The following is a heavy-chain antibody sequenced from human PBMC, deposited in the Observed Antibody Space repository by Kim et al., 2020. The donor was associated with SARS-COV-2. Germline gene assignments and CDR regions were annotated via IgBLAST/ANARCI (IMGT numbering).Heavy chain of an antibody. V-gene: IGHV3-30*03. Sequence: GGSLRLSCVVSGFTFSSHGMHWVRQAPGKGLEWVAVISFDGTRIYYADSVKGRFTISRDDSKYTLYLQMNNLRAEDTALYYCARDRGGSGNDLDFWGQGT. J-gene: IGHJ4*02. D-gene: IGHD3-10*01. CDR2: ISFDGTRI. CDR1: GFTFSSHG. CDR3: ARDRGGSGNDLDF.